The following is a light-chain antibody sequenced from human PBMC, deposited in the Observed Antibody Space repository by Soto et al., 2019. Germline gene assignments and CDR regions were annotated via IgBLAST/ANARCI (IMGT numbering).Light chain of an antibody. CDR2: VAS. CDR1: QSVSSSY. CDR3: QQYGSSQYT. V-gene: IGKV3-20*01. Sequence: EIVLTQSPGTLSLSPGERATLSCRASQSVSSSYLAWYQQKPGQAPRLLIYVASSRATGIPDRFSGSGSGTAFTLTISRLEPEDFAVYYCQQYGSSQYTFGQGTKLEIK. J-gene: IGKJ2*01.